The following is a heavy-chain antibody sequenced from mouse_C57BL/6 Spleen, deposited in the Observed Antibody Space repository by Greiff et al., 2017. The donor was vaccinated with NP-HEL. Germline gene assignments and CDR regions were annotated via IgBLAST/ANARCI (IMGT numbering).Heavy chain of an antibody. CDR1: GYTFTSYW. J-gene: IGHJ2*01. CDR2: IDPNSGGT. Sequence: VQLQQPGAELVKPGASVKLSCKASGYTFTSYWMHWVKQRPGRGLEWIGRIDPNSGGTKYNEKFKSKATLTIDKPSSTAYMQLSSLTSEDSAVYYCARSPPSTVVVSYYFDYWGQGTTLTVSS. D-gene: IGHD1-1*01. CDR3: ARSPPSTVVVSYYFDY. V-gene: IGHV1-72*01.